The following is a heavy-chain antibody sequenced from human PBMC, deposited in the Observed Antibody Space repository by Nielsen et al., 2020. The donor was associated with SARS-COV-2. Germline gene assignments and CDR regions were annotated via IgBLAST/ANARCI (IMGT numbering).Heavy chain of an antibody. CDR3: ARDRRYYDSSGYLY. V-gene: IGHV3-7*01. D-gene: IGHD3-22*01. CDR1: GFTFSSYW. CDR2: IKQDGSEK. J-gene: IGHJ4*02. Sequence: GESLKISCAASGFTFSSYWMSWVRQAPGKGLEWVANIKQDGSEKYYVDSVKGRFTISRDNAKNSLYLQMNSLRAEDTAAYYCARDRRYYDSSGYLYWGQGTLVTVSS.